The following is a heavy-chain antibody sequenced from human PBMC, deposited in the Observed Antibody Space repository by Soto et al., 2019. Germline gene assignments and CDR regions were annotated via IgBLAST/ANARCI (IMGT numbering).Heavy chain of an antibody. Sequence: SETLSLTCAVSGGSISSGGYSWSWIRQPPGKGLEWIGYIYHSGSTYYNPSLKSRVTISVDRSKNQFSLKLSSVTAADTAVYYCARLLYGDYDYWGQGTQVTVSS. D-gene: IGHD4-17*01. CDR1: GGSISSGGYS. J-gene: IGHJ4*02. CDR3: ARLLYGDYDY. V-gene: IGHV4-30-2*01. CDR2: IYHSGST.